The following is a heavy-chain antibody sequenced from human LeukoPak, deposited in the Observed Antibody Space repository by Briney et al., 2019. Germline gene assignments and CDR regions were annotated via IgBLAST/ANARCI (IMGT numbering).Heavy chain of an antibody. V-gene: IGHV3-74*01. J-gene: IGHJ4*02. D-gene: IGHD1-26*01. Sequence: GGSLRLSCTASGFTFSSYWMHWVRQAPGKGLVWVSRMDSDGSSTYYADSVKGRFTISRDNSKNTLYLQMNSLRAEDTAVYYCAKVGELTSFDYWGQGTLVTVSS. CDR1: GFTFSSYW. CDR2: MDSDGSST. CDR3: AKVGELTSFDY.